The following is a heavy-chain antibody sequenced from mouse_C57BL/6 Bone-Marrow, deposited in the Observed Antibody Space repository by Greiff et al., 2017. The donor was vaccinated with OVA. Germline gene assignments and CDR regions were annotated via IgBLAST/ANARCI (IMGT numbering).Heavy chain of an antibody. V-gene: IGHV10-1*01. CDR2: IRSKSNNYAT. Sequence: DVQLVESGGGLVQPKGSLKLSCAASGFSFTTYAMHWVRQAPGQGLEWVARIRSKSNNYATYYADSVKDRFTISRDDSESMLYLQMNSLKTEDTAMYYGVRLSMDDWGQGTSVTVSS. CDR3: VRLSMDD. CDR1: GFSFTTYA. J-gene: IGHJ4*01.